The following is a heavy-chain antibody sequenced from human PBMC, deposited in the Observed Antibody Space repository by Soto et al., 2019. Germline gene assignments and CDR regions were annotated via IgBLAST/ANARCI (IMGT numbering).Heavy chain of an antibody. Sequence: PSETLSLTCNVSGISFSGHHWSWIRQAPGKGLEWVGYVFSNWSTTYNPSLESRVTMSLDMSKSQFSLQMTSVTAADTAVYYCARFGAPAAHDDNWGQGTVVTVSS. CDR3: ARFGAPAAHDDN. J-gene: IGHJ4*02. D-gene: IGHD6-25*01. V-gene: IGHV4-59*11. CDR2: VFSNWST. CDR1: GISFSGHH.